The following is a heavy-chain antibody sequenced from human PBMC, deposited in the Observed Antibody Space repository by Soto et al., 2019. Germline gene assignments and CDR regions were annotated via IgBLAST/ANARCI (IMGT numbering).Heavy chain of an antibody. D-gene: IGHD3-10*01. J-gene: IGHJ6*02. V-gene: IGHV3-7*01. CDR1: GFIFRSYH. CDR2: IKDSDTEK. CDR3: DRDSNASGRSMDL. Sequence: GGSLRLSCAASGFIFRSYHMSWVRQAPGKGLEWVAKIKDSDTEKDYDDSVKGRFTISRDNAKKSLYLQMNSLRAEDTAVYYCDRDSNASGRSMDLWGRGTTVTVSS.